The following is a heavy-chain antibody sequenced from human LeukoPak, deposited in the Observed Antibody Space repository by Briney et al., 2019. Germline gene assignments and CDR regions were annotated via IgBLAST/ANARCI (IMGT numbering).Heavy chain of an antibody. CDR3: AKDRGYSYGYFDY. CDR2: ISGSGGST. D-gene: IGHD5-18*01. V-gene: IGHV3-23*01. Sequence: GGSLRLSCAASGFTFSSYAMSWVRQAPGKGLEWVPAISGSGGSTYYADSVKGRFTISRDNSKNTLYLQMNSLRAEDTAVYYCAKDRGYSYGYFDYWGQGTLVTVSS. J-gene: IGHJ4*02. CDR1: GFTFSSYA.